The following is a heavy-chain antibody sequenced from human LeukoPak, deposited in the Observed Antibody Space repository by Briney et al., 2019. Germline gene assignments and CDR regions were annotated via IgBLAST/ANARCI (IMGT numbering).Heavy chain of an antibody. D-gene: IGHD3-3*01. J-gene: IGHJ5*02. CDR1: GGSISSGGYY. CDR2: IYYSGST. CDR3: ARVLRIFGVVPGLGFDP. V-gene: IGHV4-31*03. Sequence: PSETLSLTCSVSGGSISSGGYYWSWIRQHPGKGLEWIGYIYYSGSTYYNPSLKSRVTISVDTSKNQFSLKLSSVTAADTAVYYCARVLRIFGVVPGLGFDPWGQGTLVTVSS.